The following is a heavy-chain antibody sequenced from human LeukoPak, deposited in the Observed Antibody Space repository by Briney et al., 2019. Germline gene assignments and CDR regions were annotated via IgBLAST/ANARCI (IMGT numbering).Heavy chain of an antibody. D-gene: IGHD3-10*01. Sequence: SETLSLTCAVYGGSFSDYYWSWIRQPPGKGMEWIGEINHSGSTNYSTSLKSRVTISVDTSKNQFSLKLSSVTAADTAVYYCARETMVRGVLHYYYMDVWGKGSTVTVSS. V-gene: IGHV4-34*01. CDR2: INHSGST. CDR3: ARETMVRGVLHYYYMDV. CDR1: GGSFSDYY. J-gene: IGHJ6*03.